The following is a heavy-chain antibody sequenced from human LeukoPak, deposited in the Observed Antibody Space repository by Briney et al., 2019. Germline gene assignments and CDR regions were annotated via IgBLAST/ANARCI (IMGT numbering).Heavy chain of an antibody. CDR2: IHSSGNT. V-gene: IGHV4-4*07. CDR1: GGSISSYH. Sequence: PSETLSLTCTVSGGSISSYHWSWVRQAAGKGVEWIGRIHSSGNTNFNPSLKSRVTMSVDTSKNHLSLKLTSVTAADTAVYYCARQTTVITGPFDYWGQGTLVTVSS. CDR3: ARQTTVITGPFDY. D-gene: IGHD4-23*01. J-gene: IGHJ4*02.